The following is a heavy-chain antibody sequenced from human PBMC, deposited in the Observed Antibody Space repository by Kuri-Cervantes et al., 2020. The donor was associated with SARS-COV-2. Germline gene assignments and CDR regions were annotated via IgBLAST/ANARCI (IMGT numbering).Heavy chain of an antibody. CDR3: ARGGYLLPHDY. Sequence: ASVKVSCKASGYSFTVYHIHWVRQAPGQGLEWMGWINPNSGDTYNEDNFQDRVTMTRDTYIGTAYMERSRLRSDDTAVYYCARGGYLLPHDYWGQGFLVTVSS. V-gene: IGHV1-2*02. J-gene: IGHJ4*02. D-gene: IGHD2/OR15-2a*01. CDR2: INPNSGDT. CDR1: GYSFTVYH.